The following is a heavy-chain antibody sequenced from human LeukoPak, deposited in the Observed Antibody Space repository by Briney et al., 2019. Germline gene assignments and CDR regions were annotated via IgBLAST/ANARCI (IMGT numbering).Heavy chain of an antibody. CDR2: INSDGSST. D-gene: IGHD1-26*01. Sequence: PGGSLRLSCAASGFSLSRAWMSWVRQAPGKGLVWVSRINSDGSSTSYADSVKGRFTISRDNAKNTLYLQMNSLRAEDTAVYYCASFGSYTEDFDYWGQGTLVTVSS. CDR3: ASFGSYTEDFDY. J-gene: IGHJ4*02. CDR1: GFSLSRAW. V-gene: IGHV3-74*01.